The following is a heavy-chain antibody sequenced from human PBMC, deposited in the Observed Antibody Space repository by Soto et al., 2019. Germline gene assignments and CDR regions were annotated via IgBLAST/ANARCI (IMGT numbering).Heavy chain of an antibody. CDR1: GFTFSSYW. J-gene: IGHJ4*02. V-gene: IGHV3-7*05. Sequence: GGSLRLSCAASGFTFSSYWMSWVRQAPGKGLEWVANIKQDGSEKYYVDSVKGRFTISRDNAKNSLYLQMNSLRAEDTAVYYCASWVYDYVWGSYRYLGYWGQGTLVTVSS. CDR2: IKQDGSEK. D-gene: IGHD3-16*02. CDR3: ASWVYDYVWGSYRYLGY.